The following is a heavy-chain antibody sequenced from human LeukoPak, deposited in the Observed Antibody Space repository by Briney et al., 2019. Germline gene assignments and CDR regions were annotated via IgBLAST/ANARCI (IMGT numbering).Heavy chain of an antibody. D-gene: IGHD6-19*01. CDR1: GGSISSYY. J-gene: IGHJ3*01. Sequence: SETLSLTCTFSGGSISSYYWSWIRQPPGKGLEWIGYLYYRGSTTYNPSLKSRVTISIDTSKNQFSLKLSPVTAADTAVYYCARDLRVGGSSGWYAFDVWGQGTMVTVSS. CDR2: LYYRGST. CDR3: ARDLRVGGSSGWYAFDV. V-gene: IGHV4-59*01.